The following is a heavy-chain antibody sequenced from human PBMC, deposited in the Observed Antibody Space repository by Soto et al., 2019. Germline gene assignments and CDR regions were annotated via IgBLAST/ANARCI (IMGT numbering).Heavy chain of an antibody. J-gene: IGHJ5*02. CDR2: VYHSGST. CDR3: ERSRSKWELRGWVDP. D-gene: IGHD1-26*01. V-gene: IGHV4-4*02. Sequence: QVQLQESGPGLVKPSGTLSLTCAVSGGSISSSNWWSWGRQPPGKGLEWIGEVYHSGSTHYHPSLKRRGPISVDKSKNQSSLKRSSVTAADTAVYYCERSRSKWELRGWVDPWGQGTLGTVSS. CDR1: GGSISSSNW.